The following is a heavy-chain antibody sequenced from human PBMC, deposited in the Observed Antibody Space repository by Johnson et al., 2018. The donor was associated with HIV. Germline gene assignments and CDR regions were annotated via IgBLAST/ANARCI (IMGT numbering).Heavy chain of an antibody. V-gene: IGHV3-30*02. D-gene: IGHD1-7*01. CDR3: AKGRSGTTASIDAFDI. Sequence: HVQLVESGGGVVQPGGSLRLSCAASAFTFSSYAIHWVRQAPGKGLEWVAFIRNDGSNKNYGDSVKGRFTISRDNSKNTLYLQMNSLRADDTAVYYCAKGRSGTTASIDAFDIWGQGTMVTVSS. J-gene: IGHJ3*02. CDR1: AFTFSSYA. CDR2: IRNDGSNK.